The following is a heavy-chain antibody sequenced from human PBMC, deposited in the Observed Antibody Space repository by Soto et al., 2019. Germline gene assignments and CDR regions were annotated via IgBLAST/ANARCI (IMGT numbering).Heavy chain of an antibody. J-gene: IGHJ3*02. Sequence: GGSLRLSCAASGFTFSNAWMNWVRQAPGKGLEWVGRIKSKTNGGTTDYAAPVKGRFTISRDDSKNTLYLQMNSLKTEDTAVYYCTTDRNPGIHWTPGDAFDIWGQGTMVTVSS. CDR1: GFTFSNAW. V-gene: IGHV3-15*07. CDR2: IKSKTNGGTT. D-gene: IGHD3-3*01. CDR3: TTDRNPGIHWTPGDAFDI.